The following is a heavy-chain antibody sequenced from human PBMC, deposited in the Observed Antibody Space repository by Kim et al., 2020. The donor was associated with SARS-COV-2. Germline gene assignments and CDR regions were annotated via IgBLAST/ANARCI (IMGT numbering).Heavy chain of an antibody. CDR2: ISYDGSNK. D-gene: IGHD3-9*01. J-gene: IGHJ5*02. V-gene: IGHV3-33*05. Sequence: GGSLRLSCAASGFTFSSYGMHWFRQAPGKGLEWVAVISYDGSNKYYADSVKGRFTISRDNSKNTLYLQMNSLRAEDTAVYYCARDPNYDIPLGWFDPWGQGTLVTVSS. CDR1: GFTFSSYG. CDR3: ARDPNYDIPLGWFDP.